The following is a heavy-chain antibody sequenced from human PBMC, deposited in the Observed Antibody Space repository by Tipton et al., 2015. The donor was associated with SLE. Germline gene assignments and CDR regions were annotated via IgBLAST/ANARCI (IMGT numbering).Heavy chain of an antibody. J-gene: IGHJ5*01. Sequence: SLRLSCAASGFTLSSYWMSWVRQAPGKGLVWVARINTDGRTTSYADSVKGRFTISRDNTKDTLYLQMNSLTAEDTAVYYCARDLGLEQWPEVWFDSWGQGTLVTVSS. D-gene: IGHD6-19*01. CDR3: ARDLGLEQWPEVWFDS. CDR2: INTDGRTT. CDR1: GFTLSSYW. V-gene: IGHV3-74*01.